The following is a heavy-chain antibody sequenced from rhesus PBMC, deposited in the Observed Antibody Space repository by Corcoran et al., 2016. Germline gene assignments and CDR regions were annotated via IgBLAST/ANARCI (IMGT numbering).Heavy chain of an antibody. J-gene: IGHJ6*01. V-gene: IGHV3-116*02. CDR1: GYIFSDFY. Sequence: EVRLVESGGGLVQPGGSLRLSCSASGYIFSDFYISWVRQATGKGTEWIAFIRKKADGGTTKYAASVKGRFSISRDDSKGIASLQMNSLKTEDTAVYYCVRDTASVSGLDSWGQGVVVTVSS. CDR2: IRKKADGGTT. CDR3: VRDTASVSGLDS. D-gene: IGHD2-39*01.